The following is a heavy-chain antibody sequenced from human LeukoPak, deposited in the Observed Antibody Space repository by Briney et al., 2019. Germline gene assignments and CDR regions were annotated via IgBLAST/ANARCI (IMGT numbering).Heavy chain of an antibody. CDR1: GFTFSTFG. J-gene: IGHJ4*02. CDR3: AKVVSGFHFDC. Sequence: GGSLRLSCAASGFTFSTFGVSWVRRAPGKGPEWVSGITGSGATTYYADSVKGRFTISRDNSQNTLYLQMNTLRAEDTAVYYCAKVVSGFHFDCWGQGTLVTVSS. V-gene: IGHV3-23*01. D-gene: IGHD1-26*01. CDR2: ITGSGATT.